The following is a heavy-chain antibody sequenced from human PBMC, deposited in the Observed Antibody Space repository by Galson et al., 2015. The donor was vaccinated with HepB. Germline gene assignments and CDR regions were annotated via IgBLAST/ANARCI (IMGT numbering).Heavy chain of an antibody. Sequence: SVKVSCKASGYTFTGYYMHWVRQAPGQGLEWMGWINPNSGGTNYAQKFQGWVTMTRDTSISTAYMELSRLRSDDTAVYYCARVKIAAAAYGMDVWGQGTTVTVSS. J-gene: IGHJ6*02. D-gene: IGHD6-13*01. CDR2: INPNSGGT. CDR1: GYTFTGYY. V-gene: IGHV1-2*04. CDR3: ARVKIAAAAYGMDV.